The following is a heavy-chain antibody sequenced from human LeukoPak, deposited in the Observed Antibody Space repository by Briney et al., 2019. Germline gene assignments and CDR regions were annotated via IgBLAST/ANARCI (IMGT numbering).Heavy chain of an antibody. V-gene: IGHV4-59*01. CDR1: GVSISSYY. CDR2: IYYSGST. Sequence: KPSETLSLTCTVSGVSISSYYWSWIRQPPGKGLEWIGYIYYSGSTNYNPSLKSRVTISVDTSKNQFSLKLSSVTAADTAVYYCAREGRSYPFDYWGQGTLVTVSS. D-gene: IGHD3-10*01. CDR3: AREGRSYPFDY. J-gene: IGHJ4*02.